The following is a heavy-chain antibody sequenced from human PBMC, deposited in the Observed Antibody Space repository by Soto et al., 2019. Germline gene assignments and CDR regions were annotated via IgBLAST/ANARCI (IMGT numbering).Heavy chain of an antibody. CDR1: GGSISSGGYS. V-gene: IGHV4-30-2*01. CDR2: IYHSGST. D-gene: IGHD3-16*02. CDR3: ARSPYVWGSYRYYFDY. Sequence: LSLTCAVSGGSISSGGYSWSWILQPPGKGLEWIGYIYHSGSTYYNPSLKSRVTISVDRSKNQFSLKLSSVTAADTAVYYCARSPYVWGSYRYYFDYWGQGTLVTVSS. J-gene: IGHJ4*02.